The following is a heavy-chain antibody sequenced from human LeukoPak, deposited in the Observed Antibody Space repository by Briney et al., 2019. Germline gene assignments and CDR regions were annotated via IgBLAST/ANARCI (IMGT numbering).Heavy chain of an antibody. CDR3: WRGIAGAGQGFDY. J-gene: IGHJ4*01. V-gene: IGHV4-34*01. D-gene: IGHD6-19*01. CDR2: IKHSGST. Sequence: PSETLSLTCAVYGGSFSGYYWSWIRQPPGKGLEWLGEIKHSGSTIYNLSLKRRVIISVKTPKNQSSLKHRSVAGPDTAGFSWWRGIAGAGQGFDYWGQGTLVTVPS. CDR1: GGSFSGYY.